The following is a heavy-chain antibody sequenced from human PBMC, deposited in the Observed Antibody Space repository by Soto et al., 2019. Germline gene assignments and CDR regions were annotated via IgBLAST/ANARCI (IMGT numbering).Heavy chain of an antibody. CDR3: ATAAIDSSGYYYPGY. D-gene: IGHD3-22*01. CDR1: GYTLTELS. J-gene: IGHJ4*02. V-gene: IGHV1-24*01. CDR2: FDPEDGET. Sequence: ASVKVSCKVSGYTLTELSMHWVRQAPGKGLEWMGGFDPEDGETIYAQKFQGRVTMTEDTSTDTAYMELSSLRSEDTAVYYCATAAIDSSGYYYPGYWGQGTLVTVSS.